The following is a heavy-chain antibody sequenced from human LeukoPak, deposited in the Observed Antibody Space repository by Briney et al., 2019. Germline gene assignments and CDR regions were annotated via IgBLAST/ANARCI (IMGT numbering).Heavy chain of an antibody. D-gene: IGHD6-13*01. CDR2: ISYDGSNK. Sequence: GRSLRLSCAASGFTFSSYAMHWVRQAPGKGLEGVAVISYDGSNKYYADSVKGRFTISRDNSKNTLYLQMNSLRAEDTAVYYCARGMYSSSWYGGNWFDPWGQGTLVPVSS. J-gene: IGHJ5*02. CDR1: GFTFSSYA. V-gene: IGHV3-30-3*01. CDR3: ARGMYSSSWYGGNWFDP.